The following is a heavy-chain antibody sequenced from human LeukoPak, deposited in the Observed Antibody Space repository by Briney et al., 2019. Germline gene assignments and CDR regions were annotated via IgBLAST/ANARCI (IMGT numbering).Heavy chain of an antibody. V-gene: IGHV4-61*02. CDR3: ARSWYYYDSGNNWFDP. CDR2: IYTSGST. CDR1: GGSISSGSYY. Sequence: SETLSLTCTVSGGSISSGSYYWSWIRQPAGKGLEWIGRIYTSGSTNYNPSLKSRVTISVDTSKNQFSLKLSSVTAADTAVYYCARSWYYYDSGNNWFDPWGQGTLVTVSS. D-gene: IGHD3-22*01. J-gene: IGHJ5*02.